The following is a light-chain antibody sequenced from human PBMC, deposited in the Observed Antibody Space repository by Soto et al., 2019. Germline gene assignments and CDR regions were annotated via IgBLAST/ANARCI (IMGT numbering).Light chain of an antibody. CDR1: QRVSSTY. V-gene: IGKV3-20*01. J-gene: IGKJ3*01. CDR2: GAA. CDR3: QQYYSSPPGFT. Sequence: EVVLTQSPDTLSLFPGERATLSCRASQRVSSTYFTWYRQKPGQPPRLLIYGAANRATGVPDRFSGSGSGTDFTLNISRLEPEDFAGYYCQQYYSSPPGFTFDPGTTVEVK.